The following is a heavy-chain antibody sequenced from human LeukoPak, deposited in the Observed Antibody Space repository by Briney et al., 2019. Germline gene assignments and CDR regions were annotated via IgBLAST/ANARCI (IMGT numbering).Heavy chain of an antibody. D-gene: IGHD6-19*01. Sequence: GRSLRLSCAASGFTFSSYGMHWVRQAPGKGLEWVAVISYDGSNKYYADSVKGRFTISRDNSKNTLYLQMNSLRAEDTAVYYCAKDHGGGLQDYWGQGTLVTVPS. CDR3: AKDHGGGLQDY. J-gene: IGHJ4*02. CDR1: GFTFSSYG. V-gene: IGHV3-30*18. CDR2: ISYDGSNK.